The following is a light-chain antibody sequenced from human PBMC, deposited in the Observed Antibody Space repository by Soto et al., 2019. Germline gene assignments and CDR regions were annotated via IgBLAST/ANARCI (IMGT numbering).Light chain of an antibody. J-gene: IGKJ4*01. CDR3: QYYGTSVFI. Sequence: EIVLTQSPGTLSLSPGERATLSCRASQSVSSSYLAWYQQKPGQAPRLLIYGASSRATGIPDRFSGSGSGTDFTLTITRLEPEDIAVYYCQYYGTSVFIFGGGTKVDIK. CDR2: GAS. CDR1: QSVSSSY. V-gene: IGKV3-20*01.